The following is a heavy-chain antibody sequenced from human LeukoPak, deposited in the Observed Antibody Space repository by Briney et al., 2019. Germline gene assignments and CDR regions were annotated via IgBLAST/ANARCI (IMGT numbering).Heavy chain of an antibody. D-gene: IGHD3-22*01. Sequence: SETLSLTCTVSGGSISSYYWSWIRQPPGKGLEWIGHIYYSGSTNYNPSLKSRVTISADTSKNQFSLKLSSVTAADTAVYYCARIMGDSSGYYYYDYWGQGTLVTVSS. CDR2: IYYSGST. J-gene: IGHJ4*02. CDR1: GGSISSYY. CDR3: ARIMGDSSGYYYYDY. V-gene: IGHV4-59*01.